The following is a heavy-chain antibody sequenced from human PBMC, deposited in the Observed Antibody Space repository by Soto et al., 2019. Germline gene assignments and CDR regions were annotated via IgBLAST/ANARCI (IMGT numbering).Heavy chain of an antibody. D-gene: IGHD2-2*01. Sequence: QVHLVESGGAVVQPGRSLRLSCEASGFTFSSFGMHWVRQSQGEGLEWVGVIWHDGSIQLYADSVKGRFTISRDNSKNTLYLQMNSLRAEDAAVYYCARDLGTVEVPPAVSWFDPWGQGTLVTVSS. CDR2: IWHDGSIQ. V-gene: IGHV3-33*01. CDR1: GFTFSSFG. CDR3: ARDLGTVEVPPAVSWFDP. J-gene: IGHJ5*02.